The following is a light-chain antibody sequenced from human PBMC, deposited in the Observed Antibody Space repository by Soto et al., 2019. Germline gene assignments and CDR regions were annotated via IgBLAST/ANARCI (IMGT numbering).Light chain of an antibody. CDR2: EVS. CDR3: TSHTASSTWV. V-gene: IGLV2-14*01. CDR1: SSDVGYDNY. J-gene: IGLJ3*02. Sequence: QSALTQPASVSGSPGQSITISCTGTSSDVGYDNYVSWFQQHPGKAPKLMIYEVSRRPSGVSNRFSGSKSANTACLTISGLQAEDEAEYYCTSHTASSTWVFGGGTKVTVL.